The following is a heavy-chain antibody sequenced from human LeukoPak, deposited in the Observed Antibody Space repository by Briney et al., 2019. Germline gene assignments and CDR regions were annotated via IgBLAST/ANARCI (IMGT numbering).Heavy chain of an antibody. D-gene: IGHD6-19*01. J-gene: IGHJ3*02. CDR3: ARGLAVAGTGDAFDI. V-gene: IGHV3-33*01. CDR1: GFTFNSYD. CDR2: MWYDESSK. Sequence: GGSLRLSCAASGFTFNSYDVHWVRQAPGKGLEWVAIMWYDESSKYYADSVKGRFTISRDNSKNTLYLQMNSLRAEDTAVYYCARGLAVAGTGDAFDIWGQGTMVTVSS.